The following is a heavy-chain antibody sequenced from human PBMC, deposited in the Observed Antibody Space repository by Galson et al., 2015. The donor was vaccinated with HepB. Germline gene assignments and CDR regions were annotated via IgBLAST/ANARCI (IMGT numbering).Heavy chain of an antibody. D-gene: IGHD6-19*01. J-gene: IGHJ4*03. CDR1: GFIFNSYA. CDR2: ISYDGSNK. Sequence: SLRLSCVASGFIFNSYAMTWVRQAPGKGLEWVAFISYDGSNKYYADSVKGRFTISRDNSKNTLYLQMNSLRPEDTAVYYCAREPYSSGWSKRGRYFDYWGQGALVTVSS. V-gene: IGHV3-30-3*01. CDR3: AREPYSSGWSKRGRYFDY.